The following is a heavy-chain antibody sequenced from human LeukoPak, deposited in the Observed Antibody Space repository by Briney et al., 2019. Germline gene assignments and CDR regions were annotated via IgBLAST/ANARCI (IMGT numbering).Heavy chain of an antibody. CDR2: ISISGGHT. J-gene: IGHJ4*02. Sequence: GGSLRLSCAASGFTFSNYAMYWVRQAPGKGLEWVSSISISGGHTYYADSVKGRFTISRDSSKNTLYLQMNSLRAEDTAVYYCAKAWSGSYLFDYWGQGTLVTVSS. V-gene: IGHV3-23*01. CDR1: GFTFSNYA. D-gene: IGHD1-26*01. CDR3: AKAWSGSYLFDY.